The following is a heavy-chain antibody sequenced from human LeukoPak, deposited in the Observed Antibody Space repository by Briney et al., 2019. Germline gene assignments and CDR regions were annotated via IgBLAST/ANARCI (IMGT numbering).Heavy chain of an antibody. CDR1: GGSITNYY. CDR2: IYSTGST. CDR3: ARGSYGAYDFDY. V-gene: IGHV4-4*07. D-gene: IGHD4-17*01. Sequence: PSETLSLTCTVSGGSITNYYWSWVRQPAGKGLEWIGRIYSTGSTNYSPSLKSRVTMSVETSEKQFSLKLNSVTAADTAVYYCARGSYGAYDFDYWGQGALVTVSS. J-gene: IGHJ4*02.